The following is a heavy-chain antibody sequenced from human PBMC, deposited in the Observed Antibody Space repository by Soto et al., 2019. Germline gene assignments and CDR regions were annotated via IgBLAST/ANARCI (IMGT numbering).Heavy chain of an antibody. D-gene: IGHD1-26*01. CDR1: GGTFSSYT. CDR3: ARDAAVGLFDY. V-gene: IGHV1-69*04. Sequence: SVKVSCKASGGTFSSYTISWVRQAPGQGLEWMGRIIPILGIANYAQKLQGRVTITADKSTSTAYMELSSLRSDDTAVYYCARDAAVGLFDYWGQGTLVTVSS. J-gene: IGHJ4*02. CDR2: IIPILGIA.